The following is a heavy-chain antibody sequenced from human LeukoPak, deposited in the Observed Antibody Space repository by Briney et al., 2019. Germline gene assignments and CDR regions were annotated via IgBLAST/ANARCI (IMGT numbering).Heavy chain of an antibody. CDR1: GFTFSSYS. J-gene: IGHJ4*02. V-gene: IGHV3-21*01. Sequence: TGGSLRLSCAASGFTFSSYSMNWVRQAPGKGLEWVSSISSSSSYIYYADSVKGRFTISRDNVKNSLYLQMNSLRAEDTAVYYCAGGVAVAFDYWGQGTLVTVSS. D-gene: IGHD6-19*01. CDR3: AGGVAVAFDY. CDR2: ISSSSSYI.